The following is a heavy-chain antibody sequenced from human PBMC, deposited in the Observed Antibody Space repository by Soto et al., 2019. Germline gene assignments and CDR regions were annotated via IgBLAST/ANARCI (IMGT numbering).Heavy chain of an antibody. Sequence: EVQLVESGGVVVQPGGSLRLSCAASGFTFDDYTMHWVRQAPGKGLEWVSLISWDGGSTYYADSVKGRFTISRDNSKNSLYLQMNSLRTEDTALYYWAKDMYPGGSGRRRYYFDYWGQGTLVTVSS. J-gene: IGHJ4*02. D-gene: IGHD3-10*01. CDR1: GFTFDDYT. CDR3: AKDMYPGGSGRRRYYFDY. V-gene: IGHV3-43*01. CDR2: ISWDGGST.